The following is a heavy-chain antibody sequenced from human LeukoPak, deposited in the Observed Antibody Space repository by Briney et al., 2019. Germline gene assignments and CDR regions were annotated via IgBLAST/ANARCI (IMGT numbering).Heavy chain of an antibody. Sequence: GGSLRPSCAASGFTFDDYGMSWVRQAPGKGLEWVSGINWNGGRTGYADSVKGRFTISRDNAKNSLYLQMNSLRAEDTALYYCARAVRNYYDSSGINWYFDLWGRGTLVTVSS. CDR3: ARAVRNYYDSSGINWYFDL. CDR2: INWNGGRT. CDR1: GFTFDDYG. V-gene: IGHV3-20*04. J-gene: IGHJ2*01. D-gene: IGHD3-22*01.